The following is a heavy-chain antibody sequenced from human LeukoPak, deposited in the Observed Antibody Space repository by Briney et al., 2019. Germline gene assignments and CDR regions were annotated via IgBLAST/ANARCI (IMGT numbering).Heavy chain of an antibody. CDR1: GFTFSSYA. V-gene: IGHV3-23*01. D-gene: IGHD3-16*02. CDR3: ANLYVWGSYRTHSDY. CDR2: ISGSGGST. J-gene: IGHJ4*02. Sequence: GGSLRLSCAASGFTFSSYAMSWVRQAPGKGLEWVSAISGSGGSTYYADSVKGRFTISRDNSKNTLYLQMNSLRAEDTAVYYCANLYVWGSYRTHSDYWAQGTLVTVSS.